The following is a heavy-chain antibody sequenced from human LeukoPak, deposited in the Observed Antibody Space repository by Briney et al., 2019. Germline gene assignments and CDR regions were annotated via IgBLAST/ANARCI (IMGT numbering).Heavy chain of an antibody. Sequence: SETLSLTCAVYGGSFSGYYWSWIRQPPGKGLEWIGEINHSGSTNYNPSLKSRVTISVDTSKTQFSLKLSSVTAADTAVYYCAREGNIVVVPAAITRGWFDPWGQGTLVTVSS. J-gene: IGHJ5*02. CDR2: INHSGST. CDR1: GGSFSGYY. CDR3: AREGNIVVVPAAITRGWFDP. D-gene: IGHD2-2*01. V-gene: IGHV4-34*01.